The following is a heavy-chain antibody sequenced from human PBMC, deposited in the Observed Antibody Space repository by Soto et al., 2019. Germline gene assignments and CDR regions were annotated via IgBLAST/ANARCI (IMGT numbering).Heavy chain of an antibody. CDR3: AKEPSSCWCRAINWFDP. Sequence: QVQLVESGGGVVQPGRSLRLSCAASGFTFSSYGMHWVRQAPGKGLEWVAVISYDGSNKYYADSVKGRFTISRDNSKNTLYPQMNSLRAEDTAVYYCAKEPSSCWCRAINWFDPWGLGTLVSVSS. CDR1: GFTFSSYG. CDR2: ISYDGSNK. V-gene: IGHV3-30*18. J-gene: IGHJ5*02. D-gene: IGHD6-19*01.